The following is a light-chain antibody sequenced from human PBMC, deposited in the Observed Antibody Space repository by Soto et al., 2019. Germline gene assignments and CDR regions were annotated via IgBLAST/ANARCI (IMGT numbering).Light chain of an antibody. CDR3: CSYAGSYTLWV. CDR1: SSDVGGYNY. CDR2: DVS. J-gene: IGLJ3*02. Sequence: QSVLTQPRSVSGSPGQSVTISCTGTSSDVGGYNYVSWYQQYPGKAPKLIIYDVSKRPSGVPDRFPGSKSGNTASLTISGLQAEDEADFYCCSYAGSYTLWVFGGGTQLTVL. V-gene: IGLV2-11*01.